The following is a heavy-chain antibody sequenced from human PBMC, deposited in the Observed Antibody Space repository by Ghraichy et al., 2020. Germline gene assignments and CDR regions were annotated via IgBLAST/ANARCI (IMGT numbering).Heavy chain of an antibody. Sequence: GGSLRLSCAASGFTFSSYWMSWVRQAPGKGLEWVANIKQDGSEKYYVDSVKGRFTISRDNAKNSLSLQMNSLRAEDTAVYYCARVNEDSSGYYPYYFDYWGQGTLVTVSS. J-gene: IGHJ4*02. V-gene: IGHV3-7*03. CDR2: IKQDGSEK. D-gene: IGHD3-22*01. CDR1: GFTFSSYW. CDR3: ARVNEDSSGYYPYYFDY.